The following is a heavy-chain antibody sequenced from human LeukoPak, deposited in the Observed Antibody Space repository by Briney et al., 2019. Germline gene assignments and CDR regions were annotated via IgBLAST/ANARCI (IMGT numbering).Heavy chain of an antibody. D-gene: IGHD6-19*01. Sequence: GGSLRLSCAASGFTFSSYAMSWVRQAPGKGLEWVSAISGSGGSTYYADSVKGRFTISRDNSKNTLYLQMNSLRAEDTAVYYCARFTWLQTRKGAFDYWGQGTLVTVSS. V-gene: IGHV3-23*01. CDR1: GFTFSSYA. CDR2: ISGSGGST. CDR3: ARFTWLQTRKGAFDY. J-gene: IGHJ4*02.